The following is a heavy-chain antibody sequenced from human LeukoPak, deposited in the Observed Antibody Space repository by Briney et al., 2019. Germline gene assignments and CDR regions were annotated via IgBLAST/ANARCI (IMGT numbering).Heavy chain of an antibody. CDR1: GGSISSYY. J-gene: IGHJ4*02. CDR2: IYYSGST. D-gene: IGHD6-19*01. CDR3: ASGGVAEHLDY. V-gene: IGHV4-59*01. Sequence: SETLSLTCTVSGGSISSYYWSWIRQPPGKGLEWIGYIYYSGSTNYNPSLKSRVTISVDTSKNQFSLKLSSVTAADTAVYYYASGGVAEHLDYWGQGTLVTVSS.